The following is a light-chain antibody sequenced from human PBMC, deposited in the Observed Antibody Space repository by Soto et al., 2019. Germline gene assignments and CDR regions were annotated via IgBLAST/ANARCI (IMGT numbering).Light chain of an antibody. J-gene: IGKJ4*01. CDR2: GAS. CDR1: QSVSSN. Sequence: EIVMTQSPATLSVSPGERATLSCRASQSVSSNLAWYQQKPGQAPRLLIYGASTRATGIPARFSGSGSGTEFTLTISSLQSEAVADYYCQQYNNWPLNFGGGTKVEIK. CDR3: QQYNNWPLN. V-gene: IGKV3-15*01.